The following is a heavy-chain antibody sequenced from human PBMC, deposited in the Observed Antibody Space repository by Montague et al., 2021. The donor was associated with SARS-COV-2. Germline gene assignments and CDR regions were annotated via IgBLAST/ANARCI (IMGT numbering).Heavy chain of an antibody. V-gene: IGHV2-5*02. D-gene: IGHD3-16*01. Sequence: PALVKPTQTLTLTCTFSGFSLSTNGVGVGWIRQTPGKALEWLVLIYWDGDKRYSLSLMSRLTISRGTSKNQVVLTMTNMNPVDTATYYCAHRREDATLITDWFDPWGRGTMVTVSS. CDR2: IYWDGDK. CDR3: AHRREDATLITDWFDP. J-gene: IGHJ5*02. CDR1: GFSLSTNGVG.